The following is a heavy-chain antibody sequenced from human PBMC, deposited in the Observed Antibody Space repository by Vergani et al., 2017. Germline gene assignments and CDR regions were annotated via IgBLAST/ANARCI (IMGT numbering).Heavy chain of an antibody. J-gene: IGHJ6*03. CDR2: IWYDGSKE. CDR3: ARSGYYAYRVWYMAYYYYRDV. V-gene: IGHV3-33*08. CDR1: GFTLSSHA. Sequence: QVQLEESGGGVVQPGRSLRLSCAGSGFTLSSHAMHWVRQAPGKGLEWVAFIWYDGSKEYYADSVKGRFTISRDNSKNTLYLQMNNLRAAYTAVYYCARSGYYAYRVWYMAYYYYRDVWGKGTAVTVSS. D-gene: IGHD3-16*01.